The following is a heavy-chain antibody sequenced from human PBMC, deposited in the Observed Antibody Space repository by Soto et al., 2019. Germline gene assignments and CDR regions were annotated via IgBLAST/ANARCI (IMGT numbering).Heavy chain of an antibody. CDR2: IWYDGSNK. J-gene: IGHJ4*02. D-gene: IGHD6-19*01. CDR1: GFTFSSYG. V-gene: IGHV3-33*01. CDR3: ARDFAGGQWLVPVAD. Sequence: GGSLRLSCAAPGFTFSSYGMHWVRQAPGKGLEWVAVIWYDGSNKYYADSVKGRFTISRDNSKNTLYLQMNSLRAEDTAVYYCARDFAGGQWLVPVADWGQGTLVTVSS.